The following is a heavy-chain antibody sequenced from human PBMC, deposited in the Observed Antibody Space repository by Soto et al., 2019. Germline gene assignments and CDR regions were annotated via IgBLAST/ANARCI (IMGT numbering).Heavy chain of an antibody. J-gene: IGHJ5*02. Sequence: EVQLLESGGCLAQPGESLTLSCAASGFMFSGYAMSWVRQAPGKGLEWVSAVSNSGTSTSYADSVKGRFTISRDNSKNTLYLQMSSLGDEDTALYYCVKDLAARGWFDPWGNGTLVIVSS. D-gene: IGHD6-6*01. CDR3: VKDLAARGWFDP. CDR2: VSNSGTST. V-gene: IGHV3-23*01. CDR1: GFMFSGYA.